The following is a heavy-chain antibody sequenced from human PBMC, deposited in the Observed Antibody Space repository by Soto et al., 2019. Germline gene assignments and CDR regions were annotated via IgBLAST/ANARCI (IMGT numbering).Heavy chain of an antibody. Sequence: PSETLSLTCTVSGGSISSGYYWSWIRQHPVKGLEWIGYIYYSGNTYYNPSLKSRVSISLDTSKSQFSLKLDSVTAADTAVYYCASDAPVALGVPISMDVWGQGTTVTVYS. CDR2: IYYSGNT. V-gene: IGHV4-31*03. CDR3: ASDAPVALGVPISMDV. D-gene: IGHD3-3*02. CDR1: GGSISSGYY. J-gene: IGHJ6*02.